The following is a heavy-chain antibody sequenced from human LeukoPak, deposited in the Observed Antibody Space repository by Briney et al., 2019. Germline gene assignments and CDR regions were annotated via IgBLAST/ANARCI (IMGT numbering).Heavy chain of an antibody. Sequence: GGSLRLSCAASGFTFSSYGMHWVRQAPGKGLEWVAVIWYDGSNKYYADSVKGRFTISRDNSKNTLYLQMNSLRAEDTAVYYCAKEQYNWNYGPLDYWGQGTLVTVSS. J-gene: IGHJ4*02. V-gene: IGHV3-33*06. CDR2: IWYDGSNK. CDR3: AKEQYNWNYGPLDY. CDR1: GFTFSSYG. D-gene: IGHD1-7*01.